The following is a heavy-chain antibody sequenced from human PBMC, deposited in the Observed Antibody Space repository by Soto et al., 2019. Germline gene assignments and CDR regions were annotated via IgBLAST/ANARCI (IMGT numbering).Heavy chain of an antibody. CDR1: GFTFSSYA. J-gene: IGHJ4*02. V-gene: IGHV3-30-3*01. CDR3: AREPPMIVVVTKFDY. Sequence: PGGSLRLSCAASGFTFSSYAMHWVRQAPGKGLEWVAVISYDGSNKYYADSVKGRFTTSRDNSKNTLYLQMNSLRAEDTAVYYCAREPPMIVVVTKFDYWGQGTLVTVSS. CDR2: ISYDGSNK. D-gene: IGHD3-22*01.